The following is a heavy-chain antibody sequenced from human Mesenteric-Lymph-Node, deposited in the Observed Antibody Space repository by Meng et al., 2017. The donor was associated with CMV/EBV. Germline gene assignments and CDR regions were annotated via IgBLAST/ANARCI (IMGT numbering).Heavy chain of an antibody. CDR3: ARVYSGGYSRVGYFDR. J-gene: IGHJ2*01. CDR1: GFIFSDFY. CDR2: ISTTGTTI. V-gene: IGHV3-11*01. Sequence: GGSLRLSCSASGFIFSDFYMSWIRQAPGKGLEWISYISTTGTTIYYADSVKGRFTISRDNAKDTLSLQLNSLRAEDSAVYYCARVYSGGYSRVGYFDRWGRGTLVTVSS. D-gene: IGHD1-26*01.